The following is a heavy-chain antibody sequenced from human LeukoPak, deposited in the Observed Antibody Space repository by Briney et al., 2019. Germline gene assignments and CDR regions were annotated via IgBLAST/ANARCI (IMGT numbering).Heavy chain of an antibody. D-gene: IGHD2-2*01. Sequence: GSLRLSCAASGFTFSSYAMSWVRQAPGTGLEWVSFISSSSSTIYYADSVKGRFTISRDNAKNSLYLQMNSLRAEDTAVYYCARDLGRYCSTTSCYGLDYWGQGTLVTVSS. V-gene: IGHV3-48*01. CDR2: ISSSSSTI. J-gene: IGHJ4*02. CDR1: GFTFSSYA. CDR3: ARDLGRYCSTTSCYGLDY.